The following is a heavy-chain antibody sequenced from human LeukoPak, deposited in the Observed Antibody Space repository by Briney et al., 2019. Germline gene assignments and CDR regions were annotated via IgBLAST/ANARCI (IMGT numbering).Heavy chain of an antibody. CDR1: GFTFNTYS. D-gene: IGHD4-17*01. V-gene: IGHV3-48*01. CDR2: ISDSSRKI. J-gene: IGHJ4*02. Sequence: QPGGSLRLSCAASGFTFNTYSMNWVRQAPGKGLEWISYISDSSRKIYYADSVTGRFTISRDNAKNSLYLQMNSLRAEDTAVYYCARGPYGDYIDAFDYWGQGTLVTVSS. CDR3: ARGPYGDYIDAFDY.